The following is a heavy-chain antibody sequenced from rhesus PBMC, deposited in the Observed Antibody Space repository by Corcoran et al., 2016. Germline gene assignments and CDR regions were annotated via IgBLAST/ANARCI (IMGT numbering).Heavy chain of an antibody. CDR2: ISCSGGSN. CDR1: GGSISSNY. CDR3: AREEYNWNYGAFDF. V-gene: IGHV4-173*01. D-gene: IGHD1-26*01. J-gene: IGHJ3*01. Sequence: QLQLQESGPGLVKPSETLSLTCAVSGGSISSNYWSWIRQPQGKGLECIVRISCSGGSNDYNPSLKSRVTSSTDTSKNQFSLNLSSVNVADTAVYYCAREEYNWNYGAFDFWGQGLRVTVSS.